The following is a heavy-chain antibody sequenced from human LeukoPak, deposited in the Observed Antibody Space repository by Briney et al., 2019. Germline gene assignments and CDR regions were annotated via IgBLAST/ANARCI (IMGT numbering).Heavy chain of an antibody. CDR1: GYTFTSYA. V-gene: IGHV1-3*01. CDR2: INAGNGNT. J-gene: IGHJ4*02. CDR3: ARDGYDSSGYYYYFDY. D-gene: IGHD3-22*01. Sequence: GASVKVSCKASGYTFTSYAMHWVRQAPGQRLEWMGWINAGNGNTKYSQKFQGRVTITRDTSASTAYMELSSLRSEDTAVYYCARDGYDSSGYYYYFDYWGQGTLVTVSS.